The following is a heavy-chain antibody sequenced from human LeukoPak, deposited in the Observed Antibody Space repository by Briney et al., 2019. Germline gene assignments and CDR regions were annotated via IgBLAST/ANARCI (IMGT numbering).Heavy chain of an antibody. CDR3: ARESGYDLRAYYYYGMDV. Sequence: PGGSLRLSCAASGFTFSDYYMSWIRQAPGKGLEWVSYISSSGSTIYYADSVKGRFTISRDNAKNSLYLQMNSLRAEDTAVYYCARESGYDLRAYYYYGMDVWGQGTTVTVSS. CDR1: GFTFSDYY. V-gene: IGHV3-11*01. J-gene: IGHJ6*02. CDR2: ISSSGSTI. D-gene: IGHD5-12*01.